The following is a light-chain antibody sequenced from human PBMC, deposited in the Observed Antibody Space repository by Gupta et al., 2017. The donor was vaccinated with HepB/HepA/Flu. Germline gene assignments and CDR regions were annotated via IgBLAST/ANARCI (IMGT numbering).Light chain of an antibody. CDR1: QDIRSW. V-gene: IGKV1-12*01. CDR2: VAS. J-gene: IGKJ4*01. Sequence: DIQMTQSPSFVSASVGDRVTITCRASQDIRSWLAWYQQKPGSAPKLLIYVASTMQSGVPSRFSVSGSGTDFTLTISSLQPEDFATYYCQQTNSLPITFGGGTKGEIK. CDR3: QQTNSLPIT.